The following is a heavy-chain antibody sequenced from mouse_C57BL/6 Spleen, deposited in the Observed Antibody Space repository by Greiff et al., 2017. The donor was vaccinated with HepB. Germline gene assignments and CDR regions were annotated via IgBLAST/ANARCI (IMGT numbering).Heavy chain of an antibody. CDR3: ARDYYGSSSYWYFDV. CDR1: GYAFSSSW. V-gene: IGHV1-82*01. J-gene: IGHJ1*03. CDR2: IYPGDGDT. Sequence: QVQLQQPGPELVKPGASVKISCKASGYAFSSSWMNWVKQRPGKGLEWIGRIYPGDGDTNYNGKFKGKATLTADKSSSTAYMQLSSLTSEDSAVYFCARDYYGSSSYWYFDVWGTGTTVTVSS. D-gene: IGHD1-1*01.